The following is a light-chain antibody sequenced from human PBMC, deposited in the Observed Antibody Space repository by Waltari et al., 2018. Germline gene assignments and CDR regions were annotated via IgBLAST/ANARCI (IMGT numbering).Light chain of an antibody. V-gene: IGKV1D-12*01. CDR1: QGVNNW. J-gene: IGKJ4*01. CDR2: AES. Sequence: DVQMTQSTSSVSASVGDRVTITCRGSQGVNNWLAWYQQKPGKAPKPLIYAESSLESGVPSRFSGSRAGTDFAHSISGLQPEDFATYCCRHANSVPRPFGGGTTVEI. CDR3: RHANSVPRP.